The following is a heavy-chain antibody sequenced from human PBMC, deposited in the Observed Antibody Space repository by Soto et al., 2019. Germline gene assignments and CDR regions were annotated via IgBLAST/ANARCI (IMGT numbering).Heavy chain of an antibody. D-gene: IGHD6-13*01. CDR3: AKIVLEAAETGHYYYYGMDV. CDR2: ISYDGSNK. V-gene: IGHV3-30*18. CDR1: GFTFSSYG. Sequence: QVQLVESGGGVVQPGRSLRLSCAASGFTFSSYGMHWVRQAPGKGLEWVAVISYDGSNKYYADSVKGRFTISRDNSKNTLYLQMNSLRAEDTAVYYCAKIVLEAAETGHYYYYGMDVWGQGTTVTVSS. J-gene: IGHJ6*02.